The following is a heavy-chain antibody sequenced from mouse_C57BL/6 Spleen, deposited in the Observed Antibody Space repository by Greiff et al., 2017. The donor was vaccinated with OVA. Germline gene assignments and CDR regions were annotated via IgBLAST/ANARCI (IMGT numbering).Heavy chain of an antibody. CDR1: GYTFTSYW. CDR3: ARRFTTVVALYWYFDV. J-gene: IGHJ1*03. V-gene: IGHV1-69*01. CDR2: IDPSDSYT. D-gene: IGHD1-1*01. Sequence: QVQLQQPGAELVMPGASVKLSCKASGYTFTSYWMHWVQQRPGQGLEWIGEIDPSDSYTNYNQKFKGKSTLTVDKSSSTAYMQLSSLTSEDSAVYYCARRFTTVVALYWYFDVWGTGTTVTVSS.